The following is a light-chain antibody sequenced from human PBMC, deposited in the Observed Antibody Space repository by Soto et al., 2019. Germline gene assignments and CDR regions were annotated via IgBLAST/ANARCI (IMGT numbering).Light chain of an antibody. V-gene: IGLV2-14*03. CDR3: SSYRSSSTLGV. J-gene: IGLJ1*01. CDR1: STDVGGYNY. Sequence: QSVLTQPASVSGSPGQSITISCTGTSTDVGGYNYVSWYQQHPGKAPKLMIYDVTNWPSGVSNRFSGSKSGNTASLTISGLLADDEADYYCSSYRSSSTLGVFGTGTKVTVL. CDR2: DVT.